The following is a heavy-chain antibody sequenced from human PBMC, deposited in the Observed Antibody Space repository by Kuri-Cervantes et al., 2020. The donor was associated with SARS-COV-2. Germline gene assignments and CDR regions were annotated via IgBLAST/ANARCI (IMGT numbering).Heavy chain of an antibody. CDR1: GFIFSHYD. CDR3: VKEGLGHCPTTSCYPDS. V-gene: IGHV3-23*01. D-gene: IGHD2-2*01. Sequence: GVLKISCVGSGFIFSHYDFRWVRQAPGMGLEWVASISGSYTTYYVDSVKGRFTTSRDNSKNTVYLQMSSLTADDTAVYYCVKEGLGHCPTTSCYPDSWGQGTLVTVSS. CDR2: ISGSYTT. J-gene: IGHJ5*01.